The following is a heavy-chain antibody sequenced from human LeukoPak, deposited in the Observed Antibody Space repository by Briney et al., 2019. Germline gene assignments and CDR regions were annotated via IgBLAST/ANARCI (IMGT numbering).Heavy chain of an antibody. D-gene: IGHD2-21*02. CDR3: ARGGGGGDIYYFDY. CDR2: FIPILGIA. V-gene: IGHV1-69*04. J-gene: IGHJ4*02. Sequence: SVKVSCKASGGTFSSYAISWVRQAPGQGLEWMGRFIPILGIANYAQKFQGRVTITADKSTSTAYMELSSLRSEDTAVYYCARGGGGGDIYYFDYWGQGTLVTVSS. CDR1: GGTFSSYA.